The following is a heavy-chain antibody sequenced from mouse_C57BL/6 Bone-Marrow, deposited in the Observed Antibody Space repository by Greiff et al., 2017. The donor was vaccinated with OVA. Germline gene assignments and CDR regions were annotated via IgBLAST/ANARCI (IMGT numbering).Heavy chain of an antibody. CDR2: ISSGGSYT. D-gene: IGHD3-2*02. CDR1: GFTFSSYG. Sequence: EVMLVESGGDLVKPGGSLKLSCAASGFTFSSYGMSWVRQTPDKRLEWVATISSGGSYTYYPDSVKGRFTISRDNAKNTLYLQMSSLKSEDTAMYYCARGAAQASRLYYYAMDYWGQGTSGTVSS. CDR3: ARGAAQASRLYYYAMDY. J-gene: IGHJ4*01. V-gene: IGHV5-6*01.